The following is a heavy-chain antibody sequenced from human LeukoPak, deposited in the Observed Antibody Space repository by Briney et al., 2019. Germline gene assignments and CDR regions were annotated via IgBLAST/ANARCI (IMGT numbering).Heavy chain of an antibody. J-gene: IGHJ4*02. D-gene: IGHD3-10*01. CDR1: GFTFSSYG. V-gene: IGHV3-23*01. CDR3: AKDHYYYGSGSPVD. Sequence: GGSLRLSCAASGFTFSSYGMSWVRQAPGKGLEWVSAISGSGGSTYYADSVKGRFTISRDNSKNTLYLQMNSLRAEDTVVYYCAKDHYYYGSGSPVDWGQGTLVTVSS. CDR2: ISGSGGST.